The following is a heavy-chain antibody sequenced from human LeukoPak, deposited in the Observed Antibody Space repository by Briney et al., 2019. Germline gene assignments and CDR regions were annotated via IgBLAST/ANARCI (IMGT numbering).Heavy chain of an antibody. CDR1: GESFSVYY. CDR3: ARTRYSSRSPFDY. Sequence: PSQTLSLTCAVYGESFSVYYWSWIRQPPAKGLESIGEINHSGSTNYNPSLKCRVTISVDTSKNQFSLKLSSVTAADTAVYYCARTRYSSRSPFDYWGQGTLVTVSS. J-gene: IGHJ4*02. D-gene: IGHD6-13*01. V-gene: IGHV4-34*01. CDR2: INHSGST.